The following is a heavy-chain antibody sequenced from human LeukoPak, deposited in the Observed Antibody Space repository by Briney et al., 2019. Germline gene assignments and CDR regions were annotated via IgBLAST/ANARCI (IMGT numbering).Heavy chain of an antibody. D-gene: IGHD6-13*01. CDR2: ISAYNGNT. V-gene: IGHV1-18*01. J-gene: IGHJ6*02. CDR3: ARATTTGSSSWYRYYYYYYGMDV. Sequence: ASVKVSCKASGYTFTSYGISWVRQAPGQGLEWMGWISAYNGNTNYAQKLQGRVTMTTDTSTSTAYMELRSLRSDYTAVYYCARATTTGSSSWYRYYYYYYGMDVWGQGTTVTVSS. CDR1: GYTFTSYG.